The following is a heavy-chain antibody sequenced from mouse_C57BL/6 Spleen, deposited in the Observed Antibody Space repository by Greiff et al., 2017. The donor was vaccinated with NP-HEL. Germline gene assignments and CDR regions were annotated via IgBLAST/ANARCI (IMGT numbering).Heavy chain of an antibody. CDR3: ARDTSSGRFAY. CDR2: ISDGGSYT. V-gene: IGHV5-4*01. J-gene: IGHJ3*01. Sequence: EVKLVESGGGLVKPGGSLKLSCAASGFTFSSYAMSWVRQTPEKRLEWVATISDGGSYTYYPDNVKGRFTISRDNAKNNLYLQMSHLKSEDTAMYYCARDTSSGRFAYWGQGTLVTVSA. CDR1: GFTFSSYA. D-gene: IGHD3-2*02.